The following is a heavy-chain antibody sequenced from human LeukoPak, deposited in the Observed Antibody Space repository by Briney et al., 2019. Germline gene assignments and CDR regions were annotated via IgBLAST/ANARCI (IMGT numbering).Heavy chain of an antibody. CDR2: IYYRGST. V-gene: IGHV4-59*12. J-gene: IGHJ4*02. D-gene: IGHD6-13*01. CDR3: ARGRYLTTSGGAAAGFLDY. CDR1: GGSISSNY. Sequence: SETLSLTCTVSGGSISSNYWSWIRQPPGKGLEWIGYIYYRGSTNYNPSLKSRVTISVDTSRNQFSLKLSSVTAADTAVYYCARGRYLTTSGGAAAGFLDYWGQGSLVTVST.